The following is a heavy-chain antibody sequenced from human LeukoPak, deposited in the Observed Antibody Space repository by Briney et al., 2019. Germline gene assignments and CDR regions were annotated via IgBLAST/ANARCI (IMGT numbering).Heavy chain of an antibody. CDR2: ISGSGGST. J-gene: IGHJ6*02. Sequence: TGGSLRLSCAASGFTFSSYAMSWVRQAPGKGLEWVSAISGSGGSTYYADSVKGRFTISRDNSKNTLYLQMNSLRAEDTAVYYCAKDLGSNYYYGMDVWGQGTTVTVSS. V-gene: IGHV3-23*01. CDR3: AKDLGSNYYYGMDV. CDR1: GFTFSSYA.